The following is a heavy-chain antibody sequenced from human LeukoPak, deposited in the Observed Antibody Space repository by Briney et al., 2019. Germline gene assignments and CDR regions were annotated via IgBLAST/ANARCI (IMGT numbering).Heavy chain of an antibody. D-gene: IGHD3-22*01. V-gene: IGHV3-30*03. Sequence: GGSLRLSCAASGFTFSNYGMHWVRQAPGKGLEWVAVISYEGSVKYYADSVKGRFTISRDNSKNTLYLQMNSLRADDTAVYYCARDYYDSSGYYFLDYWGQGTLVTVSS. J-gene: IGHJ4*02. CDR3: ARDYYDSSGYYFLDY. CDR1: GFTFSNYG. CDR2: ISYEGSVK.